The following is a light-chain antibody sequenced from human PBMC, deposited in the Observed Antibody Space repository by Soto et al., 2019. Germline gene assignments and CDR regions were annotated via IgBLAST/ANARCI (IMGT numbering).Light chain of an antibody. V-gene: IGKV3-20*01. CDR2: GAS. CDR3: QQYGSSPPHT. J-gene: IGKJ4*02. CDR1: QSVSSSY. Sequence: EIVLTQSPGTLSLSPGERATLSCRASQSVSSSYLAWYQQKPGQAPRLLIYGASSRATGIPDRFSGSGSGKDFTRTISRLEPEDFALHYCQQYGSSPPHTFGGGTKVALK.